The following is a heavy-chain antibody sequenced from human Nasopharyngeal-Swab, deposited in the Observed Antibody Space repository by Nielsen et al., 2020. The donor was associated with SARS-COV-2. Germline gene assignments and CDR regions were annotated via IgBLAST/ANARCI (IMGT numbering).Heavy chain of an antibody. Sequence: LRLSCAVSGGSISSCGYSWSWIRQPPGKGLEWIGYNYHSGSTYYNPSLKSRVTISVDRSKNQFSLKLSSVTAADTAVYYCARYSGSSYQRTGLGKFDYWGQGTLVTVSS. CDR2: NYHSGST. CDR1: GGSISSCGYS. V-gene: IGHV4-30-2*01. D-gene: IGHD1-26*01. J-gene: IGHJ4*02. CDR3: ARYSGSSYQRTGLGKFDY.